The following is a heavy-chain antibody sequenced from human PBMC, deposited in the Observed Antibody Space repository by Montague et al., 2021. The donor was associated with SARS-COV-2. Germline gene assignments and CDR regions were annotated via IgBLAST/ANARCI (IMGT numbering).Heavy chain of an antibody. Sequence: SLRLSCAASGFTFSSYWMHWVRQAPGKGLVWVSRIDTHGSTTNYADSVKGRFTISRDNAKNTLYLRMSSLRAEDTAVYYCARAGEDYYYDSSGFLYWGQGILVTVSS. CDR2: IDTHGSTT. CDR3: ARAGEDYYYDSSGFLY. CDR1: GFTFSSYW. V-gene: IGHV3-74*01. J-gene: IGHJ4*02. D-gene: IGHD3-22*01.